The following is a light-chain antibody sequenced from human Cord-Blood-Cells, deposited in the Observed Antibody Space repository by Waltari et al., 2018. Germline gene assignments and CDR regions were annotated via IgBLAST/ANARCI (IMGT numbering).Light chain of an antibody. CDR1: SSDVGGNNY. CDR2: DVI. Sequence: QSALTQPASVSGSPGQSTTIPCPGTSSDVGGNNYVPLYQQHPGKAPKLIIYDVIKRASGILIRMSGSKCSITAYLTISVLQAGVEADYYGGYYTSSGTGVFGGGTKLAV. J-gene: IGLJ3*02. CDR3: GYYTSSGTGV. V-gene: IGLV2-14*01.